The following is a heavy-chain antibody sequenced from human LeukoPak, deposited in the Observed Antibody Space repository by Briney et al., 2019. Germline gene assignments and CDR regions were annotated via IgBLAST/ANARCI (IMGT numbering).Heavy chain of an antibody. D-gene: IGHD4-11*01. CDR2: IYYSGST. V-gene: IGHV4-59*01. J-gene: IGHJ5*01. CDR1: GGSISNYY. CDR3: ARVGPYSNRLDS. Sequence: SETLSLTCTVSGGSISNYYWGWIRQPPGKGLEWIGCIYYSGSTNYSPSLKSRVTMSVDTSKNQFSLNLRSVTAADTAVYYCARVGPYSNRLDSWGQGTLVTVSS.